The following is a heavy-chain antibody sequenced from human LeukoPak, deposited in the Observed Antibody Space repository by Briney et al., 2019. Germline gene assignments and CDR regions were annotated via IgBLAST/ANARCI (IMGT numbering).Heavy chain of an antibody. V-gene: IGHV1-18*01. CDR1: GYTFTSYG. D-gene: IGHD3-3*01. CDR3: ARDGFRGDFWSGSDAFDI. J-gene: IGHJ3*02. CDR2: ISAYNGNT. Sequence: ASVKVSCKASGYTFTSYGISWVRQAPGQGLEWMGWISAYNGNTNYAQKLQGRVTMTTDTSTSTAYMELSSLRSEDTAVYYCARDGFRGDFWSGSDAFDIWGQGTMVTVSS.